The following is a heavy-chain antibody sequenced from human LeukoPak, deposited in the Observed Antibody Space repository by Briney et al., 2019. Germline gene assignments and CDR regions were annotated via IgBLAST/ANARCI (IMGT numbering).Heavy chain of an antibody. CDR3: AKLSAVADFDY. J-gene: IGHJ4*02. Sequence: PGGSLRLSCAASGFTFSSYAMSWVRQAPGKGLEWVSAISGSGGSTYYADSVKGRFTISRDNSKNTLYLQMTIRRAEDTAVYYCAKLSAVADFDYWGQGTLVTVSS. CDR2: ISGSGGST. D-gene: IGHD6-19*01. CDR1: GFTFSSYA. V-gene: IGHV3-23*01.